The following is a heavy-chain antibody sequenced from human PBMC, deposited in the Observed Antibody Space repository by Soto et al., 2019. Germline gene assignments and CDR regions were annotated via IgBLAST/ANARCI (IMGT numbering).Heavy chain of an antibody. CDR3: ARGWVSGTEDYFDY. Sequence: QVQLVQSGAEVKKPGASVKVSYKASGYTFTTYFIHWVRQAPGQGLEWMGIINPSGGTTSFAQKFQGRVTMTRDTSTGTVYMELRSLRSEDTAVYYCARGWVSGTEDYFDYWGQGTLVIVSS. V-gene: IGHV1-46*01. J-gene: IGHJ4*02. CDR1: GYTFTTYF. D-gene: IGHD1-7*01. CDR2: INPSGGTT.